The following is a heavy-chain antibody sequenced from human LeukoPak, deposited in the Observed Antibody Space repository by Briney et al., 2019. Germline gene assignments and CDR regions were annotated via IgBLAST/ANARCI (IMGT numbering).Heavy chain of an antibody. CDR1: GYRFTDYW. CDR2: IYPGDSDT. D-gene: IGHD3-22*01. V-gene: IGHV5-51*01. Sequence: GESLKISCKASGYRFTDYWIGWVRQMPGKGLEWMGIIYPGDSDTRYSPSFQGQVTISADKSISTAYLQWSSLKASDTAMYYCARAYYYDSSGYLYYFDYWGQGTLVTVS. CDR3: ARAYYYDSSGYLYYFDY. J-gene: IGHJ4*02.